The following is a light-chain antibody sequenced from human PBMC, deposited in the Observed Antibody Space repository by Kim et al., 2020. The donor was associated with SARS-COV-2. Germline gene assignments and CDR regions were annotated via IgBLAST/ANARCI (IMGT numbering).Light chain of an antibody. J-gene: IGKJ4*01. CDR2: KVS. Sequence: IVMTQTPLSLSVTPGQPASISCKSSQSLLHSDGETYLYWYLQKPGQSPQLLIYKVSSRFSGVPDRFSGSGSGTDFTLKISRVEAEYVGVYYCMQGIHLPLTFGGGTKVDIK. CDR1: QSLLHSDGETY. V-gene: IGKV2-29*02. CDR3: MQGIHLPLT.